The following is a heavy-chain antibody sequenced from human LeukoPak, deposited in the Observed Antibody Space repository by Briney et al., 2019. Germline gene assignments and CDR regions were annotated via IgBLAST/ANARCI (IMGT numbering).Heavy chain of an antibody. CDR1: GFTFSSYG. CDR3: AKVPIAVAAPDYFDY. J-gene: IGHJ4*02. D-gene: IGHD6-19*01. V-gene: IGHV3-30*18. CDR2: ISYDGSNK. Sequence: GGSLRLSCAASGFTFSSYGMHWARQAPGKGLEWVAVISYDGSNKYYADSVKGRFTISRDNSKNTLYLQMNSLRAEDTAVYYCAKVPIAVAAPDYFDYWGQGTLVTVSS.